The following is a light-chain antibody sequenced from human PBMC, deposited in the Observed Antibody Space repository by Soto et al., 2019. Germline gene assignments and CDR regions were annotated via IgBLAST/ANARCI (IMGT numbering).Light chain of an antibody. CDR3: AAWDDRLNVL. V-gene: IGLV1-47*01. J-gene: IGLJ2*01. CDR2: RDN. Sequence: QSALTQSPSASGTPGQRVTISCSGNTSNIGSNYVSWYQHLPGTAPKLLISRDNQRPSGVPDRFSGSKSGTSASLAISGLRSGDEGDYYCAAWDDRLNVLFGGGTKLTVL. CDR1: TSNIGSNY.